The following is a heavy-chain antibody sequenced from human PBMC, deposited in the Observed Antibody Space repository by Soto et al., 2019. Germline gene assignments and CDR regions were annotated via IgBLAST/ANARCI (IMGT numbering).Heavy chain of an antibody. Sequence: SETLSLTCTVSGDSLSTYYWSWIRQPPGKGLEWIGYIYYSGSTNYNPSLKSRVTISVDTSKNQFSLKLSSVTAADTAVYYCARTGGTTIFGVVVSEGWFDPWGQGTLVTVSS. CDR2: IYYSGST. D-gene: IGHD3-3*01. J-gene: IGHJ5*02. CDR1: GDSLSTYY. V-gene: IGHV4-59*01. CDR3: ARTGGTTIFGVVVSEGWFDP.